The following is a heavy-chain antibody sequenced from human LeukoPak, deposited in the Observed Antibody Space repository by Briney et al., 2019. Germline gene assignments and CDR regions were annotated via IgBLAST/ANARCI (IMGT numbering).Heavy chain of an antibody. CDR1: GFTFSSYS. V-gene: IGHV3-21*01. D-gene: IGHD5-18*01. CDR2: IGTSSSYI. CDR3: ARGRIQLWRSDYYYMDV. J-gene: IGHJ6*03. Sequence: GGSLRLSCAASGFTFSSYSMNWGRQAPGKGLEWLSSIGTSSSYIYYADSVKGRFTISSDNAKNSLYLQMNSLRAEDTAVYYSARGRIQLWRSDYYYMDVWGQGTTVTVSS.